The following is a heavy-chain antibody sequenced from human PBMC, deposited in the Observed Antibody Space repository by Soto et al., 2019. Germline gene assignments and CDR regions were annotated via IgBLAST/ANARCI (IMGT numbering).Heavy chain of an antibody. V-gene: IGHV3-21*04. CDR1: GFSFSSYS. D-gene: IGHD3-10*01. J-gene: IGHJ5*02. Sequence: XGSLRLSCAAAGFSFSSYSMNWVRQAPGKGLEWVSSITSSGSYIYYADSVKGRFTVSRDNSKNCLYLQMNSLGVEDTAMYFCAKGKSTGDIDWFDPWGQGSLVTVSS. CDR3: AKGKSTGDIDWFDP. CDR2: ITSSGSYI.